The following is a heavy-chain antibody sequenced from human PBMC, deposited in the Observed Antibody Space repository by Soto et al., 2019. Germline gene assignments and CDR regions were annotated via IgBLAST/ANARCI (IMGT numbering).Heavy chain of an antibody. CDR2: ISSSSSYI. D-gene: IGHD6-6*01. Sequence: GSLRLSCAASGXTFSSYGMNWVRQAPGKGLEWVSSISSSSSYIYYEDSVKGRFTISRDNAKNSLYLQMNSLRAEDTAVYYCARDPHSSSLSSYYYGMDVWAQWTTVPVTS. V-gene: IGHV3-21*01. CDR3: ARDPHSSSLSSYYYGMDV. J-gene: IGHJ6*02. CDR1: GXTFSSYG.